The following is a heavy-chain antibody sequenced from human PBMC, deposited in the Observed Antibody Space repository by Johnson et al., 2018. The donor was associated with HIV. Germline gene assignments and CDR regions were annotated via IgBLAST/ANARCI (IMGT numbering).Heavy chain of an antibody. CDR1: GFTFSSYD. CDR2: IGTAGDT. J-gene: IGHJ3*02. D-gene: IGHD3-16*01. CDR3: ARGLTGEQVDI. V-gene: IGHV3-13*01. Sequence: VQLVESGGGVVQPGGSLRLSCAASGFTFSSYDMHWVRQATGKGLEWVSAIGTAGDTYYPGSVKGRFTISRENAKNSLYLQMNSLRAGDTAVYYCARGLTGEQVDIWGQGTMVTVSS.